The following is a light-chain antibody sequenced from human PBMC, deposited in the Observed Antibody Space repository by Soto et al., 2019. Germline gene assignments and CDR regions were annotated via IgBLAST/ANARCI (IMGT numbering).Light chain of an antibody. CDR1: SSDVGGYNY. J-gene: IGLJ1*01. Sequence: QSALTQPPSASGSPGQSVASSCTGTSSDVGGYNYVSWYQQHPGKAPKLMIYEVNKRPSGVPDRFSGSKSGNTASLTVAGLQVEDEADYYCSSYAVSSTVFGTGTKLTVL. V-gene: IGLV2-8*01. CDR3: SSYAVSSTV. CDR2: EVN.